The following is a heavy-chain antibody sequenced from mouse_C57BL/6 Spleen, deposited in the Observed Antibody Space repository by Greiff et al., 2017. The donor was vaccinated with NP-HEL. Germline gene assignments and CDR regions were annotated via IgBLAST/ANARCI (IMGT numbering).Heavy chain of an antibody. Sequence: QVQQQQPGAELVKPGASVKVSCKASGYTFTSYWMHWVKQRPGQGLEWIGRIHPSDSDTTYNQKFKGKATLTVDKSSSTAYMQLSSLTSEDSAVYYCAIQVYYDDDGAFGYYAMDYWGQGTSVTVSS. D-gene: IGHD2-4*01. CDR3: AIQVYYDDDGAFGYYAMDY. J-gene: IGHJ4*01. CDR2: IHPSDSDT. CDR1: GYTFTSYW. V-gene: IGHV1-74*01.